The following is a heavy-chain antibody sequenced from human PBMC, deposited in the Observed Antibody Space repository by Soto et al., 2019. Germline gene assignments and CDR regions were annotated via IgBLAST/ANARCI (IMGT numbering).Heavy chain of an antibody. CDR3: AKDEIFGVVNN. J-gene: IGHJ4*02. Sequence: GGSLRLSCAVSGFTFSGYAMNWVRQAPGKGLEWVSTITGSGVRTYYADSVKGRFTISRDISKNTLYLQMNSLRAEDTAVYYCAKDEIFGVVNNWGRGT. CDR2: ITGSGVRT. V-gene: IGHV3-23*01. CDR1: GFTFSGYA. D-gene: IGHD3-3*01.